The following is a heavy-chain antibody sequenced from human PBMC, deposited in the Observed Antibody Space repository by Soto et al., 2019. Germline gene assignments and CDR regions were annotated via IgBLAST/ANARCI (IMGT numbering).Heavy chain of an antibody. J-gene: IGHJ6*02. CDR1: GFTFSDHY. CDR3: ARVSGYSYGYFYYYGMDV. D-gene: IGHD5-18*01. Sequence: LRLSCAASGFTFSDHYMDWVRQAPGKGLEWVGRTRNKANSYTTEYAASVKGRFTISRDDSKNSLYLQMNSLKTEDTAVYYCARVSGYSYGYFYYYGMDVWGQGTTVTVSS. V-gene: IGHV3-72*01. CDR2: TRNKANSYTT.